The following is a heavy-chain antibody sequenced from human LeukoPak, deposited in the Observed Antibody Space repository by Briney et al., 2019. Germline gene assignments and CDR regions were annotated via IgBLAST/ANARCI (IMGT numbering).Heavy chain of an antibody. CDR1: GYTFTGYY. D-gene: IGHD3-16*01. CDR2: INPNSGGT. V-gene: IGHV1-2*02. Sequence: ASVKVSCKASGYTFTGYYMHWVRQAPGQGLEWMGWINPNSGGTNYAQKFQGRVTMTRDTSISTAYMELSRLRSDDTAVYYCARLQERGGYSDYWGQGTLVTVSS. CDR3: ARLQERGGYSDY. J-gene: IGHJ4*02.